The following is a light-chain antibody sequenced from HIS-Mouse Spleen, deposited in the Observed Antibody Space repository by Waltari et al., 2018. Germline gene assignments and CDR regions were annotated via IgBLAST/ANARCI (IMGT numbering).Light chain of an antibody. CDR2: KDS. Sequence: SYELTQPPSVSVSPGQTARITCSGDAFPKQYPYWYQQKPGQAPGLVIYKDSERPSGIPERFSGSSSGTTVTLTISGVQAEDEADYYCQSADSSGTYVFGTGTKVTVL. J-gene: IGLJ1*01. CDR3: QSADSSGTYV. V-gene: IGLV3-25*03. CDR1: AFPKQY.